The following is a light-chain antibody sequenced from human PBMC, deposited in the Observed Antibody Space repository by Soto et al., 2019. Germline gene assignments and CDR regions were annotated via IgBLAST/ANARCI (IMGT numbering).Light chain of an antibody. CDR3: SSYTSISTLV. CDR1: SSDVGGYNY. J-gene: IGLJ1*01. CDR2: EVS. V-gene: IGLV2-14*01. Sequence: QSVLTQPASVSGSPGQSITISCTGTSSDVGGYNYVSWYQQHPGKAPKLMIYEVSNRPSGVSNRFSGSKSGNTASLTISGLQAQDEADYYCSSYTSISTLVLGNGTKLTV.